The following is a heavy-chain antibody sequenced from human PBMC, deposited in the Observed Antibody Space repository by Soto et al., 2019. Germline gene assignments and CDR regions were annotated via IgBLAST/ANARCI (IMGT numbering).Heavy chain of an antibody. J-gene: IGHJ4*02. CDR2: ISWNSGSI. CDR1: GFTFDDYA. Sequence: GGSLRLSCAASGFTFDDYAMHWVRQAPGKGLEWVSGISWNSGSIGYADSVKGRFTISRDNAKNSLYLQMNSLRAEDTALYYCAKSSGWPLDPLDYWGQGTLVTVSS. CDR3: AKSSGWPLDPLDY. D-gene: IGHD6-19*01. V-gene: IGHV3-9*01.